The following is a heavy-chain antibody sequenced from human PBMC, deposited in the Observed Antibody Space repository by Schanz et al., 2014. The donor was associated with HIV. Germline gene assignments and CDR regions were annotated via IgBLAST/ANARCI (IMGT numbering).Heavy chain of an antibody. D-gene: IGHD1-26*01. CDR3: ARDPSGNYYRYHFDY. CDR2: ISFDGNII. J-gene: IGHJ4*02. CDR1: GFTFNNYA. Sequence: EVQLLEFGGGSVRPGESLRLSCLASGFTFNNYAMSWVRQAPGKGLEWISHISFDGNIIYYADSVQGRFTISRDNAKNSLFLQMASLRDEDTAVYYCARDPSGNYYRYHFDYWGQGTLVAVSS. V-gene: IGHV3-48*02.